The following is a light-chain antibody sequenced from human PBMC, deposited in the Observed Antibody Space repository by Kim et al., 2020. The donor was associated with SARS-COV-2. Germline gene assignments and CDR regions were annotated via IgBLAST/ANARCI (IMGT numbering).Light chain of an antibody. V-gene: IGKV1-27*01. Sequence: ASVGDRCAITCRASQGISNYLAWYQQKPGKVPKLLIYAASTLQSGVPSRFSGSGSGTDFTLTISSLQPEDVATYYCQKYNSAPRTFGQGTKVDIK. CDR2: AAS. J-gene: IGKJ1*01. CDR3: QKYNSAPRT. CDR1: QGISNY.